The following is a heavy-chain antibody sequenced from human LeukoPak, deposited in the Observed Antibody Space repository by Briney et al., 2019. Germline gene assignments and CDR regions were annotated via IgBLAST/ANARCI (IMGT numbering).Heavy chain of an antibody. CDR1: GGSISSYY. CDR2: IYYSGST. V-gene: IGHV4-59*12. J-gene: IGHJ6*03. D-gene: IGHD2-15*01. CDR3: ARVIVVVVAATRYYYYMDV. Sequence: PSETLSLTCTVSGGSISSYYWSWIRQPPGKGLEWIGYIYYSGSTNYNPSLKSRVTISVDTSKNQFSLKLSSVTAADTAVYYCARVIVVVVAATRYYYYMDVWGKGTTVTISS.